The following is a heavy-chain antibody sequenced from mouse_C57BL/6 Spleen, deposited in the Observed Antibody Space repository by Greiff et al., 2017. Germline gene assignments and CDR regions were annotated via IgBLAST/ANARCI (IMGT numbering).Heavy chain of an antibody. J-gene: IGHJ4*01. Sequence: EVKLVESGEGLVKPGGSLKLSCAASGFTFSSYALSWVRQTPEKRLEWVAYISSGGDYIYYADTVKGRFTISRDNARNTLYLQMSSLKSEDTAMYYCTYYDYDGGYYAMDYWGQGTSVTVSS. V-gene: IGHV5-9-1*02. CDR2: ISSGGDYI. CDR1: GFTFSSYA. CDR3: TYYDYDGGYYAMDY. D-gene: IGHD2-4*01.